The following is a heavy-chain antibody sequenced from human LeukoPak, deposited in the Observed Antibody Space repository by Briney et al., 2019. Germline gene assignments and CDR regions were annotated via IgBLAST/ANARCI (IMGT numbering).Heavy chain of an antibody. D-gene: IGHD6-13*01. V-gene: IGHV3-23*01. Sequence: PGGSLRLSCAASGFIVSSNCMTWVRQAPGKGLEWFSAISGSGGSTYYADSVKGRFTISRDNSKNTLYLQMNSLRAEDTAVYYCAKGVIAAASNAFDIWGQGTMVTVSS. J-gene: IGHJ3*02. CDR2: ISGSGGST. CDR3: AKGVIAAASNAFDI. CDR1: GFIVSSNC.